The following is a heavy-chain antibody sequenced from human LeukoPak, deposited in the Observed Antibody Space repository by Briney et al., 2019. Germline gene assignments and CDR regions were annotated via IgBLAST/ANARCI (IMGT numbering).Heavy chain of an antibody. CDR3: ARWAGPFDY. D-gene: IGHD6-19*01. CDR2: IYFSGSI. CDR1: GGSVTSDY. Sequence: SETLSLTCTVSGGSVTSDYWSWIRQPAGKGLEWIGRIYFSGSINYNPSLRSRVAMSVDTSKNQLSLRLSSVTAADTAVYYCARWAGPFDYWGQGTLVTASS. J-gene: IGHJ4*02. V-gene: IGHV4-4*07.